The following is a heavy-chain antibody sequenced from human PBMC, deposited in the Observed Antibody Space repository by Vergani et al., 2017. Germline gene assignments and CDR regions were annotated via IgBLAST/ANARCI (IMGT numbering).Heavy chain of an antibody. CDR1: GYTFTNHH. D-gene: IGHD3-22*01. Sequence: VQLVQSGTEVKKPGASVKIACKTSGYTFTNHHLHWVRQAPGQGLEWMGIITPGGSTDYGPKFQGRATMTRDTSTRTVYMELSSLRSEDTAVYYCATGLGYYYDSSGYFPFDYWGQGTLVTVSS. J-gene: IGHJ4*02. V-gene: IGHV1-46*03. CDR2: ITPGGST. CDR3: ATGLGYYYDSSGYFPFDY.